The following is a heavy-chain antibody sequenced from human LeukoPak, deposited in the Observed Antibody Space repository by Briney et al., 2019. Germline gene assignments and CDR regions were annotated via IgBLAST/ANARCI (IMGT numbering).Heavy chain of an antibody. J-gene: IGHJ4*02. CDR1: GYTFTSYD. V-gene: IGHV1-8*01. D-gene: IGHD6-6*01. CDR2: MNPNSGNI. CDR3: ARLPKYSRPLDY. Sequence: ASVKVSCKASGYTFTSYDINWVRQATGQGLEWMGWMNPNSGNIAYAQKFQGRVTMSRDTSISTAYMELSSLRSEDTAVYYCARLPKYSRPLDYWGQGTLATVSS.